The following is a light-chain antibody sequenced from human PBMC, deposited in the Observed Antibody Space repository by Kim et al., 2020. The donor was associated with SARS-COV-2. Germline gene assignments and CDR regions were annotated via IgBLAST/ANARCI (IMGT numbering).Light chain of an antibody. CDR2: KND. V-gene: IGLV1-44*01. CDR3: AAWDDSMNGRGV. Sequence: RVTVLWFRGRSNIGHNSVGSFRHLPGTPPKLLIYKNDYRPSGVPDRFSGSKSGTSASLAISGLQSEDEADYYCAAWDDSMNGRGVFGGGTKLTVL. J-gene: IGLJ2*01. CDR1: RSNIGHNS.